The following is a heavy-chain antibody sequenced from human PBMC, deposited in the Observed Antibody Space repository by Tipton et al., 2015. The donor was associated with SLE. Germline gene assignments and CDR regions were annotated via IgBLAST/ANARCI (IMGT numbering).Heavy chain of an antibody. CDR1: GCSISSYY. V-gene: IGHV4-59*08. Sequence: TLSLTCTVSGCSISSYYWSWIRQPPGKGLEWVGYIYYSGSTNYNPSLKSRVTISVETSKNQFSLKLSSVTAADTAVYYCARAGHDFWSGYSPFDIWGQGTMVTVSS. D-gene: IGHD3-3*01. J-gene: IGHJ3*02. CDR3: ARAGHDFWSGYSPFDI. CDR2: IYYSGST.